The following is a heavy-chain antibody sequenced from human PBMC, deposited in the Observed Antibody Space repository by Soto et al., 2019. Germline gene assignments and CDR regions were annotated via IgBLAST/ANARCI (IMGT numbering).Heavy chain of an antibody. CDR1: GYTFTTYY. V-gene: IGHV1-46*01. Sequence: QVQLVQSGAEVKKPGASVKVSCKASGYTFTTYYMHWVRQAPGQGLEWMGIINPSGGSTSYAQKFQGRVTMTRDTSTSTVYMELSSLRSEDTAVYYCARQGMVRVVPDYWGQGTLVTVSS. J-gene: IGHJ4*02. CDR2: INPSGGST. CDR3: ARQGMVRVVPDY. D-gene: IGHD3-10*01.